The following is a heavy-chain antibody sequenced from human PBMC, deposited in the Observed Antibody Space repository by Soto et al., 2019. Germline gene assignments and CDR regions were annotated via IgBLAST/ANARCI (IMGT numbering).Heavy chain of an antibody. V-gene: IGHV1-18*01. Sequence: QVQLVQSGSEVKKPGASVKVSCKASGYTFTNYGMTWVRQAPGQGLEGMGWISAYNGNTNHAQNFQGRVTMTTDTSTNTAYMELRSLRSDDTAVYYCARCYCSVGSCYSCWHFDLWGRGALFTVSS. D-gene: IGHD2-15*01. CDR2: ISAYNGNT. CDR1: GYTFTNYG. CDR3: ARCYCSVGSCYSCWHFDL. J-gene: IGHJ2*01.